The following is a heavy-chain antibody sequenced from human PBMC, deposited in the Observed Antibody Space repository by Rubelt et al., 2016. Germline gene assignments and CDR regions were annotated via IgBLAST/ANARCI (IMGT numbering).Heavy chain of an antibody. V-gene: IGHV3-21*01. CDR3: AREWSMTAHFYFYGMDV. Sequence: EVQLVESGGGLVKPGGSLRLSCAASGFTFSSYSMNWVRQAPGKGLEWVSSISSSSYIYYADSVKGRLTISRDNAKNSLYLQMNSLRAEDTAVYYCAREWSMTAHFYFYGMDVWGRGTTVTVS. CDR1: GFTFSSYS. CDR2: ISSSSYI. D-gene: IGHD6-6*01. J-gene: IGHJ6*02.